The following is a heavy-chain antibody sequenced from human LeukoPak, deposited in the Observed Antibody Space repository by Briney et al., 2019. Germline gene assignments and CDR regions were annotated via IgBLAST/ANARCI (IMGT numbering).Heavy chain of an antibody. CDR1: GGSFSGYY. J-gene: IGHJ4*02. CDR3: AGGSRPNRLRSPPHYDY. D-gene: IGHD3-3*01. V-gene: IGHV4-34*01. Sequence: SETLSLTCAVYGGSFSGYYWSWIRQPPGKGLEWIGEINHSGSTNYNPSLKSRVTISVDTSKNQFSLKLSSVTAADTAVYYCAGGSRPNRLRSPPHYDYWGQGTLVTVSS. CDR2: INHSGST.